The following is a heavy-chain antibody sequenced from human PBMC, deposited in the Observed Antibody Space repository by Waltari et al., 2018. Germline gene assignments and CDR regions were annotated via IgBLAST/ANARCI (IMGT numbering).Heavy chain of an antibody. CDR3: ATEGLPGYSYGLSGYFDY. V-gene: IGHV1-69*12. CDR2: IIPIIGTA. CDR1: GGSFSSYA. Sequence: QVQLVQSGAAVKKPASSVTVSCQASGGSFSSYAISWLRQAPGQGLDWRGGIIPIIGTANYEQKFQGRVTITADESTSTAYMELSSLRSEDTAVYYCATEGLPGYSYGLSGYFDYWGQGTLVTVSS. D-gene: IGHD5-18*01. J-gene: IGHJ4*02.